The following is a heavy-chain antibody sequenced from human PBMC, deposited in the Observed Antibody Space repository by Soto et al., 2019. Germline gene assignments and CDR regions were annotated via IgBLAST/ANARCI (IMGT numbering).Heavy chain of an antibody. D-gene: IGHD6-19*01. Sequence: GGSLRLSCAASGFTFSSYGMHWVRQAPGKGLEWVAVIWYDGSNKYYADSVKGRFTISRDNSKNTLYLQMNSLRAEDTAVYYCAKAPYSSGWSTNLRYYYYMDVWGKGTTVTVSS. CDR1: GFTFSSYG. CDR3: AKAPYSSGWSTNLRYYYYMDV. V-gene: IGHV3-33*06. J-gene: IGHJ6*03. CDR2: IWYDGSNK.